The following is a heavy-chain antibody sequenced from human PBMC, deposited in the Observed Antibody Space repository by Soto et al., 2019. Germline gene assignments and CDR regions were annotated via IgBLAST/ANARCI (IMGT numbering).Heavy chain of an antibody. V-gene: IGHV3-23*01. Sequence: PGGSLRLSSAASGFTFSSYAMGWVHQAPGKGLELVSTISAGGGRTYYADSVKGRFTISRDNSKNTLYLQMNSLRAEDTAVYYCTKGYYYDTCGYFDSWGQGT. CDR3: TKGYYYDTCGYFDS. CDR1: GFTFSSYA. D-gene: IGHD3-22*01. CDR2: ISAGGGRT. J-gene: IGHJ4*02.